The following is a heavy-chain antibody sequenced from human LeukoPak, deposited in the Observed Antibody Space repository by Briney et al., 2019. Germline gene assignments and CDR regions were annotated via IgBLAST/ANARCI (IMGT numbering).Heavy chain of an antibody. V-gene: IGHV3-23*01. Sequence: PGGSLRLSCAASGFTFSSYAMNWVRQAPGKGLEWVSAISGGGGSTYYADSVKGRFTISSDNSKNTLFLQMNSLRAEDTAVYYCAKTGRGTTTFHYFDYWGQGTLVTVSS. J-gene: IGHJ4*02. D-gene: IGHD1-26*01. CDR2: ISGGGGST. CDR1: GFTFSSYA. CDR3: AKTGRGTTTFHYFDY.